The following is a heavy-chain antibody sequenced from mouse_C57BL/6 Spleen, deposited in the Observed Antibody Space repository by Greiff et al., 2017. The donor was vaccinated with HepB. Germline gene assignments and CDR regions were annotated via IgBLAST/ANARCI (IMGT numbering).Heavy chain of an antibody. D-gene: IGHD1-1*01. CDR2: ISSGGSYT. Sequence: EVMLVESGGDLVKPGGSLKLSCAASGFTFSSYGMSWVRQTPDKRLEWVATISSGGSYTYYPDSVKGRFTISRDNAKNTLYLQMSSLKSEDTAMYYGAREDTTVVEYFDYWGQGTTLTVSS. V-gene: IGHV5-6*02. CDR3: AREDTTVVEYFDY. J-gene: IGHJ2*01. CDR1: GFTFSSYG.